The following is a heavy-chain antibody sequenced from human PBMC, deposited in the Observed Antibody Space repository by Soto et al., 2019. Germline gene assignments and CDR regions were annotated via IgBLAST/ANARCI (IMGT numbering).Heavy chain of an antibody. D-gene: IGHD4-4*01. Sequence: SETLSLTCAVYGGSFSGYYSSWNRQPPGKGLGWNGEINHSGSTNYNPSLKSRVTISVDTSKNQFSLKLSSVTAADTAVYYCARGPSVTTNPFDYWGQGTLVTVSS. CDR2: INHSGST. V-gene: IGHV4-34*01. CDR1: GGSFSGYY. CDR3: ARGPSVTTNPFDY. J-gene: IGHJ4*02.